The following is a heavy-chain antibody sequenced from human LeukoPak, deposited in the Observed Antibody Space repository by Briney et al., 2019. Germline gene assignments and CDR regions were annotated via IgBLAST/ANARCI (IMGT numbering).Heavy chain of an antibody. D-gene: IGHD2-2*02. CDR2: IYYSGST. Sequence: PSQTLSLTCTVSGGSISSGDYYWSWIRQPPGKGLEWIGYIYYSGSTYYNPSLKSRVTISVDTSKNQFSLKLSSVTAADTAVYYCARTLLGYCSSTSCYNSDYWGQGTLVTVSS. J-gene: IGHJ4*02. CDR1: GGSISSGDYY. CDR3: ARTLLGYCSSTSCYNSDY. V-gene: IGHV4-30-4*08.